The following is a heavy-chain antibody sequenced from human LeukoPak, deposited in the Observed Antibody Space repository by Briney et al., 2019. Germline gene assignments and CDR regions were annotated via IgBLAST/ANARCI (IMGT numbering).Heavy chain of an antibody. D-gene: IGHD3-22*01. J-gene: IGHJ4*02. CDR1: GFIFGDYY. CDR2: ISGSGDST. V-gene: IGHV3-23*01. CDR3: AKESYYDGTGYFDC. Sequence: PGGSLRLSCAASGFIFGDYYMIWIRQAPGKRLEWVSGISGSGDSTYYADSVKGRFTISRDNSKNTLFLQMNSLTVEDTAFYYCAKESYYDGTGYFDCWGQGTLVTVSS.